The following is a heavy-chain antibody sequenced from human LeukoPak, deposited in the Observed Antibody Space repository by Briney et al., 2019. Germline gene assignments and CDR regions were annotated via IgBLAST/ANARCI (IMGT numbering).Heavy chain of an antibody. D-gene: IGHD3-10*01. Sequence: SETLSLTCTVSGGSISSSSYYWGWIRQPPGKGLEWIGSIYYSGSTYYNPSLKSRVTISVDTSKNQFSLKLNSVTAADTAVYYCAKMGAQTPGSSYYYYYMDVWGKETTVTVSS. J-gene: IGHJ6*03. V-gene: IGHV4-39*07. CDR3: AKMGAQTPGSSYYYYYMDV. CDR1: GGSISSSSYY. CDR2: IYYSGST.